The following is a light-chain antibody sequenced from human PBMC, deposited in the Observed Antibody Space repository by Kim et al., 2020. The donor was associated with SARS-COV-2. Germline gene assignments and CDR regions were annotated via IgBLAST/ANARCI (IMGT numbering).Light chain of an antibody. J-gene: IGLJ1*01. Sequence: ALGQTARITGQGDSLSSYYASWYKQKPGQAPVLVIYGKNNRPSGIPDRFSGSSSGNTASLTITGAQAEDEADYYCNSRDSSGNHLVFGTGTKVTVL. CDR3: NSRDSSGNHLV. CDR2: GKN. V-gene: IGLV3-19*01. CDR1: SLSSYY.